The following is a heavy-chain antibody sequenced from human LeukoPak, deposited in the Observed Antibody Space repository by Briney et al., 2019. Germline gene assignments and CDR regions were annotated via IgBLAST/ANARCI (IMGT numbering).Heavy chain of an antibody. CDR1: GGSIFSYY. V-gene: IGHV4-39*01. CDR2: IYYSGST. Sequence: SETLSLTCTVSGGSIFSYYWGWIRQPPGKGLEWIGSIYYSGSTYYNPSLKSRVTISVDTSKNQFSLKLSSVTAADTAVYYCASTGYYYDSSGPRDVMDVWGQGTTVTVSS. J-gene: IGHJ6*02. CDR3: ASTGYYYDSSGPRDVMDV. D-gene: IGHD3-22*01.